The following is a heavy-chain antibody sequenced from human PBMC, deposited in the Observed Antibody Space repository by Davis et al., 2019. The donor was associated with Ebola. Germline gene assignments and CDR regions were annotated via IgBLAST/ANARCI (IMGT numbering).Heavy chain of an antibody. Sequence: GESLKISCAASGFTFSSYGMNWVRQAPGKGLEWVSSISSSSSYIYYADSVKGRFTISRDNAKNSLYLQMNSLRAEDTAVYYCARDWGGSYLNPFDYWGQGTLVTVSS. J-gene: IGHJ4*02. CDR3: ARDWGGSYLNPFDY. V-gene: IGHV3-21*01. CDR2: ISSSSSYI. CDR1: GFTFSSYG. D-gene: IGHD1-26*01.